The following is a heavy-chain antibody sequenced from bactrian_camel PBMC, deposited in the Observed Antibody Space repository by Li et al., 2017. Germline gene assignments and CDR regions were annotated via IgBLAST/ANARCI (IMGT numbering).Heavy chain of an antibody. CDR1: GFPHENYC. J-gene: IGHJ4*01. CDR2: VDKRGEL. D-gene: IGHD3*01. Sequence: QLVESGGGLVQPGGSLRLSCTNSGFPHENYCMGWFRQAPGGPREGVATVDKRGELTYADFVKGRFTISKDRFNNNLYLQMNSLEPGDTSRYYCAAGAYCAYCQGGWCAVYHDWGKGTQVTVS. CDR3: AAGAYCAYCQGGWCAVYHD. V-gene: IGHV3S19*01.